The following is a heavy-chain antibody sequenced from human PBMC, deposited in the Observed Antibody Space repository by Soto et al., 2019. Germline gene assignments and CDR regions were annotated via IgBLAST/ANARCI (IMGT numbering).Heavy chain of an antibody. J-gene: IGHJ4*02. CDR2: ISYDGSNK. D-gene: IGHD3-3*01. V-gene: IGHV3-30-3*01. Sequence: GGSLRLSCAASGFTFSSYAMHWVRQAPGKGLEWVAVISYDGSNKYYADSVKGRFTISRDNSKNTLYLQMNSLRAEDTAVYYCARDREYDFWSGYLDYWGQGTLVTVSS. CDR3: ARDREYDFWSGYLDY. CDR1: GFTFSSYA.